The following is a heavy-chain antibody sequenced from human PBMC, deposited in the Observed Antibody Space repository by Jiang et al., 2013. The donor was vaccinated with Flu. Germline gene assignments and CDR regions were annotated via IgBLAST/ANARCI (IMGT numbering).Heavy chain of an antibody. CDR1: GGSVSSGSYY. D-gene: IGHD4-23*01. Sequence: CTVSGGSVSSGSYYWSWIRQPPGKGLEWIGYIYYSGSTNYNPSLKSRVTISVDTSKNQFSLKLSSVTAADTAVYYCARDRSHYGGNSEVAFDIWGQGTMVTVSS. V-gene: IGHV4-61*01. J-gene: IGHJ3*02. CDR2: IYYSGST. CDR3: ARDRSHYGGNSEVAFDI.